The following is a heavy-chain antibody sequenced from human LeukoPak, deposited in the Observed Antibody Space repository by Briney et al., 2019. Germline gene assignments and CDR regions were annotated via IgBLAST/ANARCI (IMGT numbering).Heavy chain of an antibody. J-gene: IGHJ3*02. Sequence: KTSETLSLTCAVYGGSFSGYYWSWIRQPPGKGLEWIGEINHSGSTNYNPSLKSRVTISVDTSKNQFSLKLSSVTAADTAVYYCARRPSKWTGGAFGIWGQGTMVTVSS. V-gene: IGHV4-34*01. CDR3: ARRPSKWTGGAFGI. CDR2: INHSGST. D-gene: IGHD1-26*01. CDR1: GGSFSGYY.